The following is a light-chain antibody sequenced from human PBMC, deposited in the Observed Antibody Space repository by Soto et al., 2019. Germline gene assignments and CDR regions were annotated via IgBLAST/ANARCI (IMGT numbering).Light chain of an antibody. CDR3: QQYNNWPRT. CDR2: GAS. Sequence: EIVLTQSPGTLSLSPGERATLSCRASQSVSSSYLAWYQQKPGQAPGLLIYGASSRATGIPDRFSGSGSGTDFTLTISRLEPEDFAVYYCQQYNNWPRTFGQGTKVDIK. V-gene: IGKV3-20*01. CDR1: QSVSSSY. J-gene: IGKJ1*01.